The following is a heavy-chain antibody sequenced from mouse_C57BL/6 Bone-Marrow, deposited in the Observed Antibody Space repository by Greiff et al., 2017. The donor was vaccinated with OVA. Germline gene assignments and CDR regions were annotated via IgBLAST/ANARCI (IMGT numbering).Heavy chain of an antibody. V-gene: IGHV1-18*01. CDR3: ARGYYGFFDY. D-gene: IGHD1-2*01. CDR2: INPNNGGT. Sequence: EVQLQESGPELVKPGASVKIPCKASGYTFTDYNMDWVKQSHGKSLEWIGDINPNNGGTNYNQKFKGKATLTVDKSSSTAYMELRSLTSEDTAVYYCARGYYGFFDYWGQGTTLTVSS. J-gene: IGHJ2*01. CDR1: GYTFTDYN.